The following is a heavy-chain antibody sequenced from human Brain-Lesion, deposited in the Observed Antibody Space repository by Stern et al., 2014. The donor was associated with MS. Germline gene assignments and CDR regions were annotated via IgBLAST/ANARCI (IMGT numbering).Heavy chain of an antibody. V-gene: IGHV3-30*01. Sequence: LQLVESGGGVVQPGRSLRLSCAASGLIFSNYAMHWVRQAPGKGLQWVAIISYDGSNKYYADSVKGRFTISRDNSKNTLYLQMNSRKSEDTAVYYCARVDTPLDYYYGMDVWGQGTTVTVSS. CDR1: GLIFSNYA. CDR2: ISYDGSNK. J-gene: IGHJ6*02. D-gene: IGHD5-18*01. CDR3: ARVDTPLDYYYGMDV.